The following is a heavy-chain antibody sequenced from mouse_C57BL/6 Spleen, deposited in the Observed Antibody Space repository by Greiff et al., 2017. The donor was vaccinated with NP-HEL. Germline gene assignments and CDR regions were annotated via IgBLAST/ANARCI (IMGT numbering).Heavy chain of an antibody. CDR3: AKGTGTLYWYFDV. J-gene: IGHJ1*03. Sequence: VQLQQPGAELVKPGASVKLSCKASGYTFTSYWMHWVKQRPGRGLEWIGRIDPNSGGTKYNEKFKSKATLTVDKPSSTAYMQLSSLTSEDSAVYYCAKGTGTLYWYFDVWGTGTTVTVSS. D-gene: IGHD4-1*01. CDR2: IDPNSGGT. V-gene: IGHV1-72*01. CDR1: GYTFTSYW.